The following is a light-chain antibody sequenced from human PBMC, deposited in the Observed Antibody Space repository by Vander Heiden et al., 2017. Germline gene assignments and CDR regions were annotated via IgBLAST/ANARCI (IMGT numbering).Light chain of an antibody. J-gene: IGKJ2*01. CDR2: DAS. Sequence: DIQMTQSPSTLSASVGDRVTITCRASQSISSWLAWYQQKPGKAPKLLIYDASSLESGVPSRFSGSGYGTEFTLTISSRQPDDFAPYYCQQYNSYSPYTFGQGTKLEIK. CDR3: QQYNSYSPYT. V-gene: IGKV1-5*01. CDR1: QSISSW.